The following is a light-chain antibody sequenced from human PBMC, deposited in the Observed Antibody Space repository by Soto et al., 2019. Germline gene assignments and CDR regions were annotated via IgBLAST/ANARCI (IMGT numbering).Light chain of an antibody. CDR2: GVS. CDR3: MQTVQHPWT. Sequence: DIVMTQTPLSLSVTPGPPASISCKSSQSLVFSDGKTYFYWYLQKPGQPPQLLIHGVSTRFSGVTDRFSGRGSGTDFPLTISRVEAEDVGVYSCMQTVQHPWTFGQGTKVEVK. V-gene: IGKV2D-29*01. J-gene: IGKJ1*01. CDR1: QSLVFSDGKTY.